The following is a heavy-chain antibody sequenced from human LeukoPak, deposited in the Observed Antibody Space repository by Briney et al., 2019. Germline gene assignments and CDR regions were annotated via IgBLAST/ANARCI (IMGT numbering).Heavy chain of an antibody. V-gene: IGHV3-33*01. Sequence: PGGSLRLSCAASGFAFASYDMHWVRQAPGKGLEWVALIWYDGSNKYYADSVKGRFTISRDNSKKTLYLQMNSLRAEDTAVYYCARDSVAVADSYWGQGTLVTVSS. J-gene: IGHJ4*02. CDR1: GFAFASYD. CDR3: ARDSVAVADSY. CDR2: IWYDGSNK. D-gene: IGHD6-19*01.